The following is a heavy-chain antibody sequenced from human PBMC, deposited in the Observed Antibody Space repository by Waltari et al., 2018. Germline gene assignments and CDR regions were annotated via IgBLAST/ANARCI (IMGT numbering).Heavy chain of an antibody. J-gene: IGHJ5*02. CDR3: ARDRPPEILTGPNWFDP. CDR1: GYTFTSYA. Sequence: QVQLVQSGSELKKPGASVKVSCKASGYTFTSYAMNWVRQAPGQGLEGMGWINTNTGNPTYAQGFTGRFVFSLDTSVSTAYLQISSLKAEDTAVYYCARDRPPEILTGPNWFDPWGQGTLVTVSS. CDR2: INTNTGNP. V-gene: IGHV7-4-1*02. D-gene: IGHD3-9*01.